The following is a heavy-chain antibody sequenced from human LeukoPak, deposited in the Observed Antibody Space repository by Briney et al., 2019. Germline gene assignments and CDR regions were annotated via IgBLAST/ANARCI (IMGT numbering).Heavy chain of an antibody. V-gene: IGHV1-69*13. J-gene: IGHJ4*02. CDR3: AKFMVRGVFDY. CDR2: IIPIFGTA. D-gene: IGHD3-10*01. CDR1: GGTFSSYA. Sequence: SVKVSCKASGGTFSSYAISWVRQAPGQGLEWMGGIIPIFGTANYAQKFQGRVTITADESTSTAYVELSSLRSEDTAVYYCAKFMVRGVFDYWGQGTLVTVSS.